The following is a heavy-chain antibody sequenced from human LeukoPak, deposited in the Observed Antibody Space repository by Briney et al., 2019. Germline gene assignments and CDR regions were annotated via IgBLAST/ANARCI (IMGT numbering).Heavy chain of an antibody. V-gene: IGHV3-11*01. J-gene: IGHJ4*02. CDR2: ISARGDVI. CDR3: AAEVSPKVFDF. CDR1: GFIFSDYY. Sequence: GGSLRLSCASSGFIFSDYYMSWIRQVPGKGPEWIAYISARGDVIYSVDSVKGRFTISRDNAKSLLYLQMNSLRGDDTAVYFCAAEVSPKVFDFRGQGTLVTVSS.